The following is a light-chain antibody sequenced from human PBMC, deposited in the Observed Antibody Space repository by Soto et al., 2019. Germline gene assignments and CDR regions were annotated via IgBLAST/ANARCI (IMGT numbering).Light chain of an antibody. CDR3: HQYGSAPWT. V-gene: IGKV3-20*01. CDR1: QSVSNNY. Sequence: MTQSPGTLSLSPGERATLSCRASQSVSNNYLAWYQQKPGQAPRLLISGASNRATGTPDRFRGSGSGTDFTLTITRLEPEDFAVYYCHQYGSAPWTFGQGTKVDIK. J-gene: IGKJ1*01. CDR2: GAS.